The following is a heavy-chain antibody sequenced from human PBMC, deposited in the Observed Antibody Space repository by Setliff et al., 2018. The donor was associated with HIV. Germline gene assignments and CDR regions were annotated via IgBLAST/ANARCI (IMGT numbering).Heavy chain of an antibody. CDR1: GGSISNNDYY. Sequence: PSETLSLTCSVSGGSISNNDYYWGWIRQSPGKGLEWIGTIFNSGSSYYNPSLESRVTISVDTSQNQFSLRLRSVTAADTAVYYCARHPLTDLYFDLWGRGTLVTVS. D-gene: IGHD7-27*01. CDR2: IFNSGSS. CDR3: ARHPLTDLYFDL. V-gene: IGHV4-39*01. J-gene: IGHJ2*01.